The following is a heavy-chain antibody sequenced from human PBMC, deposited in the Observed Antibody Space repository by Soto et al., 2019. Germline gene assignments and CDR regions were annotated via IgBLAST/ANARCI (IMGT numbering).Heavy chain of an antibody. J-gene: IGHJ4*02. CDR2: IYHSGST. CDR1: DYSISSGYY. Sequence: SETLSLTCGVSDYSISSGYYWGWIRQPPGKGLEWIGNIYHSGSTHYNPALKSRVTISVDTSKNQFSLKLKSVTAADTAVYYCTRRGSSGTPVDYWGQGTLVTVSS. CDR3: TRRGSSGTPVDY. V-gene: IGHV4-38-2*01. D-gene: IGHD1-26*01.